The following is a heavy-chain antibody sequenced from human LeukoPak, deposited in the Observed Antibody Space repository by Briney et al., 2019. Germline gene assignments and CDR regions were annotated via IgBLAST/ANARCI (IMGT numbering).Heavy chain of an antibody. Sequence: PGRSLRLSCTGSGFTFGDHAMSWVRQAPGKGLEWVGFIRSKAYGGTTEYAASVQCRFTISRDDYKSIAYLQMISLTTEETAFYFSSRGPMVRWIHNGMGVWGQGTTVTVSS. CDR1: GFTFGDHA. CDR3: SRGPMVRWIHNGMGV. CDR2: IRSKAYGGTT. J-gene: IGHJ6*02. V-gene: IGHV3-49*04. D-gene: IGHD4/OR15-4a*01.